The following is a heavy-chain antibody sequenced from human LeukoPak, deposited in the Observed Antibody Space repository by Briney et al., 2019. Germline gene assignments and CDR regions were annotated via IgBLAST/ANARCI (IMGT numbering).Heavy chain of an antibody. D-gene: IGHD6-13*01. J-gene: IGHJ5*02. CDR2: IYHSGST. Sequence: SETLSLTCTVSGYSISSGYYWGWIRQPPGKGLEWIGSIYHSGSTYYNPSLKSRVTISVDTSKNQFSLKLSSVTAADTAVYYCARDGGSYRSSRWFDPWGQGTLVTVSS. V-gene: IGHV4-38-2*02. CDR1: GYSISSGYY. CDR3: ARDGGSYRSSRWFDP.